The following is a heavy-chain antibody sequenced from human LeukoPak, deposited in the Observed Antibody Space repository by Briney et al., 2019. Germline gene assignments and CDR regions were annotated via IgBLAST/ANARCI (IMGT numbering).Heavy chain of an antibody. CDR1: RFTFSDYW. CDR3: ARDKVVGATWFDP. J-gene: IGHJ5*02. D-gene: IGHD1-26*01. V-gene: IGHV3-7*01. CDR2: VKQHGSEK. Sequence: GGSLRLSCAAYRFTFSDYWMSWVRQAPGKGLEWVANVKQHGSEKYYVDSVKGRFTIFRDDAKNSLYLQMNSLRAEDTAVYYCARDKVVGATWFDPWGQGNLVTVSS.